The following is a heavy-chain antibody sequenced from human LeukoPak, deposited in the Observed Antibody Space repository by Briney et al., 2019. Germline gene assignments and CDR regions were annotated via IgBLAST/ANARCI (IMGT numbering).Heavy chain of an antibody. Sequence: GGSLRLSCAASGFTFSSYNMNWVRQAPGKGLEWVSSISSSSSYIYYADSVKGRFTISRDNAKNSLYLQMNSLRAEDTAVYYCAGGQLVSNGMDVWGQGTTVTVSS. D-gene: IGHD6-6*01. CDR1: GFTFSSYN. CDR3: AGGQLVSNGMDV. J-gene: IGHJ6*02. V-gene: IGHV3-21*01. CDR2: ISSSSSYI.